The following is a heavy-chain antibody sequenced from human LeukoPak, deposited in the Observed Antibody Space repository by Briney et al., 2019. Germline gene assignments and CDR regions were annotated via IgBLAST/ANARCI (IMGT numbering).Heavy chain of an antibody. CDR1: GGSFSGYY. V-gene: IGHV4-34*01. Sequence: KASENLSLTCAVYGGSFSGYYLSWLRQPPGKGLEWIGEIYHSGSTNYNPSLKSRVTISVDTSKNQFSLKLSSVTAADTAVYDCATPARDPYMDVWGKGTTVTVSS. CDR3: ATPARDPYMDV. CDR2: IYHSGST. J-gene: IGHJ6*03.